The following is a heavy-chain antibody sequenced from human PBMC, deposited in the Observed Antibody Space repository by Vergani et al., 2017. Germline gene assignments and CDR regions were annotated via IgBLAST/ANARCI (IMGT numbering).Heavy chain of an antibody. CDR3: ARGPRWFGESFFYYYYYYGMDV. CDR1: GFTFSSYW. D-gene: IGHD3-10*01. V-gene: IGHV3-7*01. J-gene: IGHJ6*02. Sequence: EVQLVESGGGLVQPGGSLRLSCAASGFTFSSYWMSWVRQAPGKGLEWVANIKQDGSEKYYVDSVKGRFTISRDNAKNSLYLQMNSLRVEDTAVYYCARGPRWFGESFFYYYYYYGMDVWGQGTTVTVSS. CDR2: IKQDGSEK.